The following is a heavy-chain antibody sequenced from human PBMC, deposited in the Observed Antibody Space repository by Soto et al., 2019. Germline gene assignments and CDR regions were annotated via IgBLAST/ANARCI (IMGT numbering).Heavy chain of an antibody. V-gene: IGHV3-30*18. CDR1: GFTFSSYG. CDR3: AKDPLFYDILTGYSSPGMDV. CDR2: ISYDGSNK. J-gene: IGHJ6*02. Sequence: GGSLRLSCAASGFTFSSYGMHWVRQAPGKGLEWVAVISYDGSNKYYADSVKGRFTISRDNSKNTLYLQMNSLRAEDTAVYYCAKDPLFYDILTGYSSPGMDVSGQGTTVTVSS. D-gene: IGHD3-9*01.